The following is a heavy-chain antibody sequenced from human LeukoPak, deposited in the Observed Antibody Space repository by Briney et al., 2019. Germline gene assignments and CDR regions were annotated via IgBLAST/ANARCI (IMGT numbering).Heavy chain of an antibody. D-gene: IGHD6-13*01. J-gene: IGHJ4*02. V-gene: IGHV3-23*01. CDR2: ISGSGGST. CDR3: ARGVYYFDY. Sequence: GGSVRLSCAATGFTSVNYAMSWVRQAPGKGLEWVSAISGSGGSTYYADSVKGRFTISRDNSKNTLYLQMNSLRAEDTAVYYCARGVYYFDYWGQGTLVTVSS. CDR1: GFTSVNYA.